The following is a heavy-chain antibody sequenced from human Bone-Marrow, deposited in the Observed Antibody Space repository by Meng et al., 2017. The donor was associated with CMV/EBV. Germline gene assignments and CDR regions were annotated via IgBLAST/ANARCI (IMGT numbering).Heavy chain of an antibody. CDR1: GFTFNSYS. V-gene: IGHV3-43*01. D-gene: IGHD6-6*01. CDR3: AKDFRGIAARRSYGMDV. J-gene: IGHJ6*02. Sequence: GESLKISCAASGFTFNSYSMNWVRQAPGKGLEWVSLISWDGGSTYYADSVKGRFTISRDNSKNSLYLQMNSLRTEDTALYYCAKDFRGIAARRSYGMDVWGQGTTVTVSS. CDR2: ISWDGGST.